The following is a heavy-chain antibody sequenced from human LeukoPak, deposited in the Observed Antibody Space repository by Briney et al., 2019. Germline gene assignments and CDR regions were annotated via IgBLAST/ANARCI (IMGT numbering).Heavy chain of an antibody. V-gene: IGHV3-23*01. CDR1: GFTFSSYA. Sequence: GGSLRLSCAASGFTFSSYAMSWVRQAPGKGLEWVSAISNSGGSTYYADSVKGRFTISRDNSKNTLYLQMNSLRAEDTAVYYCARRSGSSSPRYFDYWGQGTLVTVSS. J-gene: IGHJ4*02. CDR2: ISNSGGST. CDR3: ARRSGSSSPRYFDY. D-gene: IGHD1-26*01.